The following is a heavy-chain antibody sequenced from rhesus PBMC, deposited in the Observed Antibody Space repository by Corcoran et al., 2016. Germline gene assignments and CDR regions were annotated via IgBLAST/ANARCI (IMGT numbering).Heavy chain of an antibody. V-gene: IGHV5-2*01. Sequence: EGQLVQAGAEVKRPGESLKISCRPSGYRFIRSWLSWVRQMPGKGPGWMGAINPSESATRYSRSFQGQVTISADKSISTTYLQWSSLKASDSATYYCAKEIYSGGWPPFDYWGQGVLVTVSS. CDR1: GYRFIRSW. J-gene: IGHJ4*01. CDR3: AKEIYSGGWPPFDY. CDR2: INPSESAT. D-gene: IGHD6-37*01.